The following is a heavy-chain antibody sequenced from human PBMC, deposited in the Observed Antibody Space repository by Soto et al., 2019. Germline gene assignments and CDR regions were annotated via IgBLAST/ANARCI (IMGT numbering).Heavy chain of an antibody. D-gene: IGHD3-3*01. CDR1: VFTSSG. J-gene: IGHJ3*01. CDR2: ISTHNGNT. V-gene: IGHV1-18*04. Sequence: ASVKVSCKASVFTSSGISWVRQAPGQRLEWMGWISTHNGNTIYAQKFQGRVIMTMDTSTTTVYMELRSLRPDDTAVYLCAREGILGLFDAYDLWGQGTMVTVSS. CDR3: AREGILGLFDAYDL.